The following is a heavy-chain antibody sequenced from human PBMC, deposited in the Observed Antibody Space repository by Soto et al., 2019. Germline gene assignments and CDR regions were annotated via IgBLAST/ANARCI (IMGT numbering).Heavy chain of an antibody. J-gene: IGHJ5*02. V-gene: IGHV3-33*01. CDR3: ARERWFRTAGFDP. D-gene: IGHD3-9*01. CDR2: IWYDGSNK. CDR1: GFTFSSYG. Sequence: QVQLVESGGGVVQPGRSLRLSCAASGFTFSSYGMHWVRQAPGKGLEWVAVIWYDGSNKYYADSVKGRFTISRDNSKNTLYLQMNSLRAEDTAVYYCARERWFRTAGFDPWGQGTLVTVSS.